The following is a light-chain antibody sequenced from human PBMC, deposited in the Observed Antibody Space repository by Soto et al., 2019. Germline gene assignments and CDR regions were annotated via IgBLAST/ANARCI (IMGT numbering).Light chain of an antibody. V-gene: IGKV3-15*01. CDR1: QSVSSSY. Sequence: EIVLPQSLGTLSLSPGERATLSCRASQSVSSSYLAWYQHKPGQTPRLLIYDTSTRATGVPTRFSGSRSGAEFTLTINSLQSEDFAVYYCKPYNNWPLTVGGGNKVDIK. CDR3: KPYNNWPLT. J-gene: IGKJ4*01. CDR2: DTS.